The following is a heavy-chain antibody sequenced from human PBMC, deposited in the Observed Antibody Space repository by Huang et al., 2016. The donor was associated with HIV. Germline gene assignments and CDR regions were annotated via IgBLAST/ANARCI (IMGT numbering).Heavy chain of an antibody. D-gene: IGHD3-9*01. J-gene: IGHJ4*02. V-gene: IGHV1-24*01. CDR1: DYTLTELS. CDR2: VDPESGET. Sequence: QVQLVQSRAEVKKPGASVKVSCKVSDYTLTELSIHWVRQPPGKGLEWRGGVDPESGETIDAQKFQGRVTMTEDTSTETAFMELSGLRPEDTAVYYCATGFDVFFDFWGQGTLVTVSS. CDR3: ATGFDVFFDF.